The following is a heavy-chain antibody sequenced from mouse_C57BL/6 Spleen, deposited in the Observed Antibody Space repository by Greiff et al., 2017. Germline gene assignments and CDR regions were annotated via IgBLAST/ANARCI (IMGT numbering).Heavy chain of an antibody. V-gene: IGHV14-4*01. D-gene: IGHD3-3*01. J-gene: IGHJ3*01. CDR2: IDPENGDT. CDR1: GFNIKDDY. Sequence: VQLKQSGAELVRPGASVKLSCTASGFNIKDDYMHWVKQRPEQGLEWIGWIDPENGDTEYASKFQGKATITADTSSRTAYLQLRCRTSEDSAVYYCATRQFWLRGFDYWGQGTLVTVSA. CDR3: ATRQFWLRGFDY.